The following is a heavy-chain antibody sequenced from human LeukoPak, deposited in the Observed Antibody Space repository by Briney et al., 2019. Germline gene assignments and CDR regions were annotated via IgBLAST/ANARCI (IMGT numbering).Heavy chain of an antibody. CDR3: AKATCSGASCFSNARDAFDV. V-gene: IGHV3-33*06. CDR2: IWYDGSNK. J-gene: IGHJ3*01. CDR1: GLIFSDFG. Sequence: GGTLRLSCAASGLIFSDFGMHWVRQAPGKGLEWMAIIWYDGSNKYYADSVKGRFIISRDNSQNTMYLQMNSLRAEDSAVYYCAKATCSGASCFSNARDAFDVWGQGTMVTVSS. D-gene: IGHD2-15*01.